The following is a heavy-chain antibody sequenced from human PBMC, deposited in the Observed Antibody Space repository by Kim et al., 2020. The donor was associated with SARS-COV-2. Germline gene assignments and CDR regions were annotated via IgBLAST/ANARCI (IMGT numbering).Heavy chain of an antibody. J-gene: IGHJ4*02. CDR3: ARIFRGVTNYFDY. V-gene: IGHV4-34*01. Sequence: YHPALKSRVPISVDTSKHQFSLKLSSVTAADTAVYYCARIFRGVTNYFDYWGQGTLVTVSS. D-gene: IGHD3-10*01.